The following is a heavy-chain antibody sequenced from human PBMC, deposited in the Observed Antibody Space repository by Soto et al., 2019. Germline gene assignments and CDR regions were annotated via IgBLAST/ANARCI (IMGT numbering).Heavy chain of an antibody. CDR2: ISAYNGNT. V-gene: IGHV1-18*01. CDR1: GYTFTSYG. J-gene: IGHJ3*02. CDR3: ARVIEDYDGLYAFDI. D-gene: IGHD3-22*01. Sequence: ASVKVSCKASGYTFTSYGISWVRQAPGQGLEWMGWISAYNGNTNYAQKLQGRVTMTTDTSTSTAYMELRSLRSDDTAVYYCARVIEDYDGLYAFDIWGQGTMVTVSS.